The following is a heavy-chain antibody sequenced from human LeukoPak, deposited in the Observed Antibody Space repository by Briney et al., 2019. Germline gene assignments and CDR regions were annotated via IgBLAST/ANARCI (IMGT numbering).Heavy chain of an antibody. V-gene: IGHV3-74*01. D-gene: IGHD3-22*01. CDR3: ARAPSEIGGYYPEYFRH. CDR1: GFTFSTYW. Sequence: GGSLRLSCAASGFTFSTYWMHWVRQAPGKGLVWVSRIKSDGSTNYADSVKGRFTISRDNANNTLTLQMNSLRPEDTGVYYCARAPSEIGGYYPEYFRHWGQGTLVTVSS. J-gene: IGHJ1*01. CDR2: IKSDGST.